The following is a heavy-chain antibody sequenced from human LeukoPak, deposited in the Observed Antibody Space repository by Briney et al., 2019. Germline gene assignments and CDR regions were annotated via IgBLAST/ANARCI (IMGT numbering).Heavy chain of an antibody. V-gene: IGHV3-20*04. J-gene: IGHJ4*02. CDR3: ARVGLNYDIRPRLYYFDY. CDR2: INWNGGST. CDR1: GFTFDDYG. Sequence: GGSLRLSCAASGFTFDDYGMSWVRQAPGKGLEWVSGINWNGGSTGYADSVKGRFTISRDNAKNSLYLQMNSLRAEDTALYYCARVGLNYDIRPRLYYFDYWGQGTLDTVSS. D-gene: IGHD3-9*01.